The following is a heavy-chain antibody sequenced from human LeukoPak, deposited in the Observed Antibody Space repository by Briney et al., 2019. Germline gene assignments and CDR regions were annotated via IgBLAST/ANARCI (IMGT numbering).Heavy chain of an antibody. CDR1: GGSISSYY. J-gene: IGHJ6*03. Sequence: PSETLSLTCTVSGGSISSYYWSWIRQPPGKGLEWIGYIYYSGSTNYNPSLKSRVTISVDTSKNQFSLKLSSVTAADTAVYYCARNIRGVMGNYYYYYMDVWGKGTTVTISS. CDR2: IYYSGST. V-gene: IGHV4-59*01. D-gene: IGHD3-10*01. CDR3: ARNIRGVMGNYYYYYMDV.